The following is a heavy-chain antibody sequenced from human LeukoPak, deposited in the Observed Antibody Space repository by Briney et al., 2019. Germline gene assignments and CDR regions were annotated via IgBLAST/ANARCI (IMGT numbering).Heavy chain of an antibody. J-gene: IGHJ4*02. CDR2: INPNSGGT. D-gene: IGHD5-18*01. CDR3: ARGGSYGSYFDY. Sequence: ASVKVSCKASGYTFTGYYMHWVRQAPGQGLGWMGWINPNSGGTNYAQKFQGWVTMTRDTSISTAYMELSRLRSDDTAVYYCARGGSYGSYFDYWGQGTLVTVSS. V-gene: IGHV1-2*04. CDR1: GYTFTGYY.